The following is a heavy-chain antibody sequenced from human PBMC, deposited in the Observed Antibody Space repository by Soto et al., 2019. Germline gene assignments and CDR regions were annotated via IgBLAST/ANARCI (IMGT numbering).Heavy chain of an antibody. CDR2: IWYDGSNK. J-gene: IGHJ6*02. Sequence: GGSLRLSCAASGFTFSSYGMHWVRQAPGKGLEWVAVIWYDGSNKYYADSVKGRFTISRDNSKNTLYLQMNSLRAEDTAVYYCARDLGDGPPSPYYYYGMDVCGQGTTVTVSS. CDR1: GFTFSSYG. V-gene: IGHV3-33*01. D-gene: IGHD2-8*01. CDR3: ARDLGDGPPSPYYYYGMDV.